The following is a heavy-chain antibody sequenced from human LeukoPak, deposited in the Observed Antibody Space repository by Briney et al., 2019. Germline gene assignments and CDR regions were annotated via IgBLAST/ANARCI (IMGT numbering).Heavy chain of an antibody. CDR1: GGSISSGDYC. V-gene: IGHV4-30-4*01. J-gene: IGHJ4*02. Sequence: KPSQTLSLTCTVSGGSISSGDYCWSWLRQPPGKGLEWIGYIYYSGSTYYNPALKSRVTISVDTSKNQFSLKLSSVTAADTAVYYCARDRGYGSGSPVENYFDHWGQGTLVTVSS. D-gene: IGHD3-10*01. CDR2: IYYSGST. CDR3: ARDRGYGSGSPVENYFDH.